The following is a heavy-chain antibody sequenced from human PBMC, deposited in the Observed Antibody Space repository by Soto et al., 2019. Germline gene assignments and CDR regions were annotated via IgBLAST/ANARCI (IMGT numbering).Heavy chain of an antibody. J-gene: IGHJ6*02. CDR3: ASYSSGRFGMDV. V-gene: IGHV5-10-1*01. CDR2: IDPSDSCS. CDR1: GYSFTSYW. Sequence: GESLKISCKGSGYSFTSYWISWVRQMPGKGLEWMGRIDPSDSCSNYSPSFQGHVTISADKSISTAYLQWSSLKASDTAMYYCASYSSGRFGMDVWGQGTTVTVSS. D-gene: IGHD2-15*01.